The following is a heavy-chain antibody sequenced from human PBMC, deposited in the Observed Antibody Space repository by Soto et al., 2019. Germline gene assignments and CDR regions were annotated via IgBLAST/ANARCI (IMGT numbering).Heavy chain of an antibody. J-gene: IGHJ6*03. CDR2: MNPNSGNT. CDR3: ARLAARDYYYYMDV. Sequence: GASVKVSCKASGYTFTSYDINWVRQATGQGLEWMGWMNPNSGNTGYAQKFQGRVTMTRNTSISTAYMELSSLRSEDTAVYYCARLAARDYYYYMDVWGKGTTVTVS. CDR1: GYTFTSYD. V-gene: IGHV1-8*01. D-gene: IGHD6-6*01.